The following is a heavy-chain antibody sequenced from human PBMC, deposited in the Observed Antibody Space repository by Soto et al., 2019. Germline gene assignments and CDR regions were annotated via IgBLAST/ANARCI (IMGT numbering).Heavy chain of an antibody. V-gene: IGHV4-59*01. Sequence: PETLSLTCTVAGGSISSYYWRWIRQPPGKGLEWIGYIYYSGSTNYNPSLKSRVTISVDTSKNQFSLKLSSVTAADTAVYFCARGAYNDYSHWFDPWGQGTLVTVSS. CDR3: ARGAYNDYSHWFDP. D-gene: IGHD4-4*01. J-gene: IGHJ5*02. CDR2: IYYSGST. CDR1: GGSISSYY.